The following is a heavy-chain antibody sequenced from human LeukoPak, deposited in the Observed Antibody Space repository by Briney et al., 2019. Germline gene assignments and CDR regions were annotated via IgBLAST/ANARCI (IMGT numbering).Heavy chain of an antibody. V-gene: IGHV1-2*02. D-gene: IGHD3-22*01. Sequence: ASVKVSCKASGYTFTGYYMHWVRQAPGQGLEWMGWINPNSGGTNYAQKFQGRVTMTRDTSISTAYMELSRLRSDDTAVYYCARVHQGYYDSSGHWFDPWGQGTLVTVSS. CDR2: INPNSGGT. CDR1: GYTFTGYY. CDR3: ARVHQGYYDSSGHWFDP. J-gene: IGHJ5*02.